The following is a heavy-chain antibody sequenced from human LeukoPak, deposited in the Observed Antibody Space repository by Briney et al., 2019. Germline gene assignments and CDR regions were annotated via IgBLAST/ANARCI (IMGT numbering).Heavy chain of an antibody. V-gene: IGHV3-30*04. CDR1: GFSFSIYA. D-gene: IGHD4-17*01. Sequence: PGGSLRLSCAASGFSFSIYAMHWVRQAPGKGLEWVSVISYDGSNKYYADSVKGRFTISRDNAKKTLYLQMNSLRAEDTAVYYCARDLDYGDDYFDYWGQGTLVTVSS. CDR3: ARDLDYGDDYFDY. J-gene: IGHJ4*02. CDR2: ISYDGSNK.